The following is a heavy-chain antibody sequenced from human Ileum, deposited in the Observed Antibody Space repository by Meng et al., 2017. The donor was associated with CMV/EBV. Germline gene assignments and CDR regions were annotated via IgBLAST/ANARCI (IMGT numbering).Heavy chain of an antibody. J-gene: IGHJ4*02. D-gene: IGHD1-20*01. CDR2: IYSGGSST. CDR3: AFTGITGTRDY. Sequence: GESLKISCAASGFTFSSYAMSWVRQAPGKGLEWVSVIYSGGSSTYYADSVKGRFTISRDNSKNTLYLQMNSLRAEDTAVYYCAFTGITGTRDYWGQGTLVTVSS. CDR1: GFTFSSYA. V-gene: IGHV3-23*03.